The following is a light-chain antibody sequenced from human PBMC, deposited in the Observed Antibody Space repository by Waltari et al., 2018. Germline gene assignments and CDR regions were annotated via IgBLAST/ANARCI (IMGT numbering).Light chain of an antibody. CDR2: GAS. CDR1: QSVSRW. V-gene: IGKV3-20*01. Sequence: SCRASQSVSRWLAWYQQKPGQPPRLLIYGASSRATGIPDRFSGSGCGTDFSLTISRLEPEDFAVYYCQKYVTLPATFGQGTRVEVK. CDR3: QKYVTLPAT. J-gene: IGKJ1*01.